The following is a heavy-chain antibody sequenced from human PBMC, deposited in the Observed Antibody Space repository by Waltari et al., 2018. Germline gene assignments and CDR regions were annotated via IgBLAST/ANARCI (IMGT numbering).Heavy chain of an antibody. CDR2: IYYSGST. J-gene: IGHJ4*02. CDR1: GGSISSYY. V-gene: IGHV4-59*01. Sequence: QVQLQESGPGLVKPSETLSLTCTVSGGSISSYYWSWIRQPPGKGLEWIGYIYYSGSTNYKPSLKSRVTISVDTSKNQFSLKLSSVTAADTAVYYCAREWGPAAGHFDYWGQGTLVTVSS. D-gene: IGHD6-13*01. CDR3: AREWGPAAGHFDY.